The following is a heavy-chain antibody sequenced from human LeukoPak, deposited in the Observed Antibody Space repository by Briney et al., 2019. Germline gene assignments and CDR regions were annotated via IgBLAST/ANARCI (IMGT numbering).Heavy chain of an antibody. CDR3: ARDFYGVYVFDY. V-gene: IGHV1-8*01. D-gene: IGHD4-17*01. CDR1: GYTFTSYD. J-gene: IGHJ4*02. CDR2: MNPNSDDT. Sequence: ASVKVSCKASGYTFTSYDINWVRQATEQGLEWMGWMNPNSDDTGYAQKFQGRVTMTRNTSISTAYMELSSLRSEDTAIYYCARDFYGVYVFDYWGQGTLVTVSS.